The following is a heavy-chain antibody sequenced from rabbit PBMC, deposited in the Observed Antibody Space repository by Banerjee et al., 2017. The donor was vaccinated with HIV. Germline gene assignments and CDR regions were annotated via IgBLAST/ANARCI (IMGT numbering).Heavy chain of an antibody. CDR2: IYAGSGGTT. J-gene: IGHJ4*01. V-gene: IGHV1S45*01. Sequence: QEQLVESGGDLVQPEGSLTLTCTASGFSFSSSYWICWVRQAPGKGLEWIACIYAGSGGTTYYASWAKGRFTISKTSSTTVTLQMTSLTAADTATYFCTRAYNGGGVYYSLWGQGTLVTVS. D-gene: IGHD1-1*01. CDR3: TRAYNGGGVYYSL. CDR1: GFSFSSSYW.